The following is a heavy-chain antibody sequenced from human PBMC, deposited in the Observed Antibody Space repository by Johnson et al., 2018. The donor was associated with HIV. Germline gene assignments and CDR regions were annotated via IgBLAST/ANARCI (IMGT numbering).Heavy chain of an antibody. CDR3: AKPVLRYFDGSHAFDI. J-gene: IGHJ3*02. CDR2: IYSGGST. V-gene: IGHV3-66*02. Sequence: VQLVESGGGVVQPGRSLRLSCAASGLTVSSNYMSWVRQAPGKGLEWVSIIYSGGSTYYTDSLKGRFTMSRDNSKNTLYLQMNSLRAEAPAVYYCAKPVLRYFDGSHAFDIWGQGTMVTVSS. CDR1: GLTVSSNY. D-gene: IGHD3-9*01.